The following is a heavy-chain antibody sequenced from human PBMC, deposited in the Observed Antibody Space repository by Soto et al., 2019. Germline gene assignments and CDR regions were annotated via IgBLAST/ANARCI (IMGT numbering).Heavy chain of an antibody. V-gene: IGHV4-59*08. CDR3: ARLGGYYQAFDS. CDR2: IYYTGTT. D-gene: IGHD3-22*01. Sequence: SLTCTVSGGSIRDYYWGWIRQSPGKGLEWIGYIYYTGTTKYNPSLKSRVTISVDSSKNQFSLKLDSVTAADTAAYYCARLGGYYQAFDSWGQGTLVTVSS. CDR1: GGSIRDYY. J-gene: IGHJ4*02.